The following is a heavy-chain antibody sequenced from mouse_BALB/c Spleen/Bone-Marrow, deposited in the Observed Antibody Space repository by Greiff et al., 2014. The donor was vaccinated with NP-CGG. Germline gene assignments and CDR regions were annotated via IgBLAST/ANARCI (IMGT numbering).Heavy chain of an antibody. D-gene: IGHD1-2*01. CDR3: ARVGLRPPYYFDY. V-gene: IGHV1S127*01. Sequence: VQLQQSGPQVVRPGASVKISCKASGYSFTSYWMHWVKQRPGQGLEWIGMIDPSDSETRLNQKFKDKATLTVDKSSSTAYMQLSSPTSEDSAVYYCARVGLRPPYYFDYWGQGTTLTVSS. CDR1: GYSFTSYW. CDR2: IDPSDSET. J-gene: IGHJ2*01.